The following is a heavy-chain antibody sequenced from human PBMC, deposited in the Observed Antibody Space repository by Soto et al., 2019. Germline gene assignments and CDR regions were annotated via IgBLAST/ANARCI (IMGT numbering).Heavy chain of an antibody. CDR2: INAANGNT. D-gene: IGHD3-3*02. Sequence: ASVKVSCKGYGYSFTSHDMHWVRQAPGQRLEWMGWINAANGNTKYSQKFQCRVTISRDTSATTVYMELSSLRSEDTAVYYCAGSFHFWSTYYFDYWGQGTPVTVSS. V-gene: IGHV1-3*01. CDR1: GYSFTSHD. CDR3: AGSFHFWSTYYFDY. J-gene: IGHJ4*02.